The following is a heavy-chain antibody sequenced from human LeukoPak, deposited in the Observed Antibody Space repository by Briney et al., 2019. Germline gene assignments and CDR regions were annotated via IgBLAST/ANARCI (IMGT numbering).Heavy chain of an antibody. J-gene: IGHJ4*02. CDR2: INPSGGST. CDR1: GGTFSSYA. CDR3: ARDSSSWHRIFDY. V-gene: IGHV1-46*01. D-gene: IGHD6-13*01. Sequence: ASVKVSCKASGGTFSSYAISWVRQAPGQGLEWMGIINPSGGSTSYAQKFQGRVTMTRDTSTSTVYMELSSLRSEDTAVYYCARDSSSWHRIFDYWGQGTLVTVSS.